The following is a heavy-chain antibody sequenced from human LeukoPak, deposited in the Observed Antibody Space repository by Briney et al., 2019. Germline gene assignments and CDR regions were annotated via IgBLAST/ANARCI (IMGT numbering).Heavy chain of an antibody. J-gene: IGHJ4*02. CDR1: GGSISSYY. V-gene: IGHV4-59*08. CDR2: IYYSGST. D-gene: IGHD1-26*01. Sequence: PSETLSLTCTVSGGSISSYYWSWIRQPPGKGLEWIGYIYYSGSTYYNPSLKSRVTISVDTSKNQFSLKLSSVTAADTAVYYCARSGGQFWGQGTLVTVSS. CDR3: ARSGGQF.